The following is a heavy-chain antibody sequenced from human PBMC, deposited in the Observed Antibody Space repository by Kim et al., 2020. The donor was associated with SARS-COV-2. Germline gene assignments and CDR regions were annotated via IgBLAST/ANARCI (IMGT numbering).Heavy chain of an antibody. CDR1: GYTFTGYY. Sequence: ASVKVSCKASGYTFTGYYMHWVRQAPGQGLEWMGRINPNSGGTNYVQKFQGRVTMTRDTSISTAYMELSRLRSDDTAVYYCAGVGVVYAPFDYWGQGTLVTVSS. CDR2: INPNSGGT. V-gene: IGHV1-2*06. CDR3: AGVGVVYAPFDY. J-gene: IGHJ4*02. D-gene: IGHD2-8*02.